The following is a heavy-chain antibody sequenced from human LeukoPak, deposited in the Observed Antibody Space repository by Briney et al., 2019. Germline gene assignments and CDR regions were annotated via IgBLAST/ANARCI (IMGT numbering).Heavy chain of an antibody. J-gene: IGHJ5*02. CDR1: GYTFNGDQ. D-gene: IGHD2/OR15-2a*01. CDR3: ARKSASFLTA. V-gene: IGHV1-2*02. CDR2: IKPSSRDT. Sequence: ASVKVSCKASGYTFNGDQIFWLRQAPGQGREWEGWIKPSSRDTLYEQTFQGRVTTTSDKSISSAYMELSSLRSDDTAVYYCARKSASFLTAWGQGTLVTVSS.